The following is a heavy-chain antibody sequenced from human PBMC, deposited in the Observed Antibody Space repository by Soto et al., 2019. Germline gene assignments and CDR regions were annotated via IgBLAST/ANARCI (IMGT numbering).Heavy chain of an antibody. Sequence: GRSDRLRYAASWCNCRNYAMSWVRQAPGKGLEWVSAISGSGGSTYYADSVKGRFTISRDNSKNTLYLQMNSLRPEDTAVYYSHYYYGMDVWGQGTTVTVSS. V-gene: IGHV3-23*01. CDR1: WCNCRNYA. J-gene: IGHJ6*02. CDR3: HYYYGMDV. CDR2: ISGSGGST.